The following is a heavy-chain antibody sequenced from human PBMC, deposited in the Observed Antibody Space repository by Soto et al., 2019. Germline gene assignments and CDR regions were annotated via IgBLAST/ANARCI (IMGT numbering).Heavy chain of an antibody. J-gene: IGHJ6*02. CDR3: ARDRGITMVRGVPMDV. D-gene: IGHD3-10*01. CDR2: ISYDGSNK. Sequence: QVQLVESGGGVVQPGRSLRLSCAASGFTISSYAMHWVRQAPGKGLEWVAVISYDGSNKYYADSVKGRFTISRDNSKNTLYLQMNSLRAEDTAVYYCARDRGITMVRGVPMDVWGQGTTVTVSS. V-gene: IGHV3-30-3*01. CDR1: GFTISSYA.